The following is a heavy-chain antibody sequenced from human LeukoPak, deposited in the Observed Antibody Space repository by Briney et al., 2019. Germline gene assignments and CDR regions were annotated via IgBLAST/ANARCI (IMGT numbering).Heavy chain of an antibody. D-gene: IGHD5-24*01. Sequence: LSGGSLRLSCAASGFTFSSHYMTWVRQAPGKGLEWVSHISDSDSRTHYVDSVKGRFTISRDNSKNTLYLQMDSLRAEDTAVYYCAKTKEMATIIDYWGQGTLVTVSS. CDR2: ISDSDSRT. CDR3: AKTKEMATIIDY. V-gene: IGHV3-23*01. CDR1: GFTFSSHY. J-gene: IGHJ4*02.